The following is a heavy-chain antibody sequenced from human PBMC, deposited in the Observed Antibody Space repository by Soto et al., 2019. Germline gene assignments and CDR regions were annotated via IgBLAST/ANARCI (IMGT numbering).Heavy chain of an antibody. J-gene: IGHJ4*02. V-gene: IGHV2-26*01. Sequence: QVTLKESGPVLVKPTETLTLTCTVSGFSLSNARMGVSWIRQPPGKALEWLAHIFSNDEKSYSTSLKSRLTTSNDTSKSQVVLTMTNIDPVDTATYYCARISQRTIFGVVILTFYYFDCWGQGTLVTVSS. CDR3: ARISQRTIFGVVILTFYYFDC. CDR1: GFSLSNARMG. D-gene: IGHD3-3*01. CDR2: IFSNDEK.